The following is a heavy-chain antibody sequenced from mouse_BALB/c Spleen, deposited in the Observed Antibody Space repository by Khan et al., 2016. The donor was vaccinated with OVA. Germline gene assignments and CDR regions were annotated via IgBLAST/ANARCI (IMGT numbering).Heavy chain of an antibody. CDR3: ARGGYGSLAY. Sequence: QVQLQQSGAELVRPGTSVKVSCKASGYAFNNYMLEWVKQRPGQGLEWIGVINPGSGGTNYNEKFKGKATQTADKSSNTAYMLLSSLTSDYSAVYFCARGGYGSLAYWGQGTLVTVSA. CDR1: GYAFNNYM. J-gene: IGHJ3*01. V-gene: IGHV1-54*01. CDR2: INPGSGGT. D-gene: IGHD1-1*02.